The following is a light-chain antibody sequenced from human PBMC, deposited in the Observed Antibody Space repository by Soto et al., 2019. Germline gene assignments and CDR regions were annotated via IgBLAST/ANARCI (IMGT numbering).Light chain of an antibody. CDR1: IIGSKN. J-gene: IGLJ2*01. CDR3: QVWDSNEDPHVV. V-gene: IGLV3-21*04. CDR2: YDK. Sequence: SYELTQPPSVSVAPGKTASVTCEGDIIGSKNVHWYQQKPGQAPALVIFYDKDRPSGIPQRFSDSVSGNTATLSIYRVEVGDEADYYCQVWDSNEDPHVVFGGGTKLTVL.